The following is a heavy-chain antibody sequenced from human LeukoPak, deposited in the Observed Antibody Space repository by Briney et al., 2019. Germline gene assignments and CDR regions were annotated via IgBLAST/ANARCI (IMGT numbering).Heavy chain of an antibody. CDR1: GGSRSGYY. CDR3: AREASSSGWLNFDY. J-gene: IGHJ4*02. V-gene: IGHV4-34*01. Sequence: SETLSLTCAVYGGSRSGYYWSWIRQPPGKGLEWIGEINHSGSTNYNPSLKSRVTISVDTSKNQFSLKLSSVTAADTAVYYCAREASSSGWLNFDYWGQGTLVTVSS. D-gene: IGHD6-19*01. CDR2: INHSGST.